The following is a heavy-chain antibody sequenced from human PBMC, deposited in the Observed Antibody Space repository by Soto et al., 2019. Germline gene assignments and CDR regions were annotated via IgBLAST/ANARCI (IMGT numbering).Heavy chain of an antibody. CDR3: ARELAVPGYWYFDL. CDR1: GFTFSGHD. V-gene: IGHV3-13*04. D-gene: IGHD2-8*02. Sequence: EVQLVESGGGLVQPGGSLRLSCEASGFTFSGHDMHWVRQPTGGTLEWVSGIDTTGGTYYPGSVKGRFTISRENAKNSLYLQMNSLRVGDPAVYYCARELAVPGYWYFDLWGRGTLVTVSS. J-gene: IGHJ2*01. CDR2: IDTTGGT.